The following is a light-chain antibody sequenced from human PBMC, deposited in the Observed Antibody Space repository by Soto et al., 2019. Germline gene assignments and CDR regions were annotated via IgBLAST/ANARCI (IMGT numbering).Light chain of an antibody. CDR2: VGTGGIVG. V-gene: IGLV9-49*01. CDR3: GADHGSGSNFVVV. Sequence: QLVLTQPPSASASLGASVTLTCTLSSGYRKYKVDWYQQRPGKGPRFERRVGTGGIVGSRGDGIPDRFSVLGSGLNRYLTIKNIREEDESDYHCGADHGSGSNFVVVCVGGTTVTVL. CDR1: SGYRKYK. J-gene: IGLJ2*01.